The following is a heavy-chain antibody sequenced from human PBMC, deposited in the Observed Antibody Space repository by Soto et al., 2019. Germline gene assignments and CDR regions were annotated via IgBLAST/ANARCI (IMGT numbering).Heavy chain of an antibody. J-gene: IGHJ1*01. CDR2: IIPILGIA. CDR3: ASLGRVSGSYPEYFQH. D-gene: IGHD1-26*01. Sequence: QVQLVQSGAEVKKPGSSVKVSCKASGGTFSSYTISWVRQAPGQGLEWMGRIIPILGIANYAQKFQGRVTMTADKSTSTAYMELSSLRSEDTAVYYCASLGRVSGSYPEYFQHWGQGTLVTVSS. V-gene: IGHV1-69*02. CDR1: GGTFSSYT.